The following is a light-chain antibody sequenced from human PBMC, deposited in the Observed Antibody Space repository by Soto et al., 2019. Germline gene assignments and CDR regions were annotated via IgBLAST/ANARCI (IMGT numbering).Light chain of an antibody. CDR2: EVT. Sequence: QSALTQSPSASGSPGQSVTISCIGTSSDVGGYNYVSWYQHHPGKAPKLIIYEVTKRPSGVPDRFSGSRSGTTASLTVSGLQAEDEADYYCGSYAGGNTFVFGTGTKLTVV. CDR3: GSYAGGNTFV. CDR1: SSDVGGYNY. J-gene: IGLJ1*01. V-gene: IGLV2-8*01.